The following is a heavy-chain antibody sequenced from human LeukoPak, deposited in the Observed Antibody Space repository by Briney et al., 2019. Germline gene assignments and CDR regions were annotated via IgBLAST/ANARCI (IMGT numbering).Heavy chain of an antibody. CDR3: ARGLSRDGYNVDY. V-gene: IGHV3-30*03. CDR1: GFTFSSYG. CDR2: ISYDGSNK. D-gene: IGHD5-24*01. J-gene: IGHJ4*02. Sequence: GGSLRLSCAVSGFTFSSYGMHWVRQAPGKGLEWVAVISYDGSNKYYADSVKGRFTISRENAKNSLYLQMNSLRAGDTAVYYCARGLSRDGYNVDYWGQGTLVTVSS.